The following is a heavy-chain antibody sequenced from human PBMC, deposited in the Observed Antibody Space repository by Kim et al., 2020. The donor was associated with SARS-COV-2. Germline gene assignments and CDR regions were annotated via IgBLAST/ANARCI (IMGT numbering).Heavy chain of an antibody. CDR1: GGSISSGTW. Sequence: SETLSLTCGVSGGSISSGTWWSWVRQPPGKGLEWIGEISHSGNTNYNPSLRSRVTISVDKSKNQFSLSLNSVTAADTAVYYCARLDYDSGGYYCFDPWGQGTLAT. J-gene: IGHJ5*02. V-gene: IGHV4-4*02. D-gene: IGHD1-26*01. CDR3: ARLDYDSGGYYCFDP. CDR2: ISHSGNT.